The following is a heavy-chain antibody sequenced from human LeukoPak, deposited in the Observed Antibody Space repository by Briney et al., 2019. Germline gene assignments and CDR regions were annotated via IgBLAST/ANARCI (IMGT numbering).Heavy chain of an antibody. V-gene: IGHV4-61*02. CDR1: GGSISSGSYY. CDR2: IYTSGST. CDR3: AQGNYDILTGYPPSWFDP. Sequence: NPSQTLSLTCTVSGGSISSGSYYWSWIRQPAGKGLEWIGRIYTSGSTNYNPSLKSRVTISVDTSKNQFPLKLSSVTAADTAVYYCAQGNYDILTGYPPSWFDPWGQGTLVTVSS. J-gene: IGHJ5*02. D-gene: IGHD3-9*01.